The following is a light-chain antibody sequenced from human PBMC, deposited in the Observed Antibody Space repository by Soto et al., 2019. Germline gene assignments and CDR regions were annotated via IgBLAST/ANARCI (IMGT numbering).Light chain of an antibody. V-gene: IGKV1-5*03. CDR1: QSISDW. CDR3: QQYNSYSST. Sequence: DIQMPQSPSTLSASVGDRVTITCRASQSISDWLAWYQQKPGKAPKLLIYKASTLEGGVPSRFSGRGSGTEFTLTISSLQPDDFATYYCQQYNSYSSTFGQGTKVDIK. CDR2: KAS. J-gene: IGKJ1*01.